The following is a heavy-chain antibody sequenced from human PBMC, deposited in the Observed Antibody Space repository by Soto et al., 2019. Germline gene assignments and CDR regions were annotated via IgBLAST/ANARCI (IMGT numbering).Heavy chain of an antibody. CDR3: ARRPRDSNYYMDV. D-gene: IGHD4-4*01. CDR1: GGTFSSYT. CDR2: VIPILGIA. J-gene: IGHJ6*03. Sequence: QVQLVQSGAEVKKPGSSVKVSCKASGGTFSSYTISWVRQAPGQGLEWMGRVIPILGIANYAQKFQGRVTITADKSTSTAYMELSSLRSEDTAVYYCARRPRDSNYYMDVWGKGTTVTVSS. V-gene: IGHV1-69*02.